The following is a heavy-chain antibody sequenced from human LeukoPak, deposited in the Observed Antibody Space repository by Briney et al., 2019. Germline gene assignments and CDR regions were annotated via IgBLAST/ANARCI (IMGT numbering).Heavy chain of an antibody. CDR2: INHSGST. CDR3: ARGRCSGGSCYMRGLNAFDI. CDR1: GGSFSGYY. D-gene: IGHD2-15*01. J-gene: IGHJ3*02. V-gene: IGHV4-34*01. Sequence: SETLSLTCAVYGGSFSGYYWSWIRQPPGKGLEWIGEINHSGSTNYNPSFKSRVTISVDTSKNQFSLKLSSVTAADTAVYYCARGRCSGGSCYMRGLNAFDIWGQGTMVTVSS.